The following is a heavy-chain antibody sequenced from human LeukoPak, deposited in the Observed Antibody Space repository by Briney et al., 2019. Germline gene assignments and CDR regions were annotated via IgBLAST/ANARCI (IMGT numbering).Heavy chain of an antibody. CDR2: INHSGST. CDR1: GGSFSGYY. CDR3: ASWKRITIFGVARSGVLDY. J-gene: IGHJ4*02. V-gene: IGHV4-34*01. Sequence: SETLSLTCAVYGGSFSGYYWSWIRHPPGMGLEWIGEINHSGSTNYNPSLKSRITISVDTSKNQFSLKLSSVTAADTAVYYCASWKRITIFGVARSGVLDYWGQGTLVTVSS. D-gene: IGHD3-3*01.